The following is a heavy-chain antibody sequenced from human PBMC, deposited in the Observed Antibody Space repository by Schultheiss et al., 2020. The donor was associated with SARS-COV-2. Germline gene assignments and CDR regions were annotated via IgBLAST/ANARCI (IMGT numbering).Heavy chain of an antibody. CDR2: ISRSGTTT. CDR1: GFSFSSYG. Sequence: GGSLRLSCATSGFSFSSYGMHWIRQTPGKGLEWLSDISRSGTTTYYADSVKGRFTISRDNTNSVYLQMSSLTADDTAVYYCARHGGRRGYNFWSENLWGQGTLVTVSS. J-gene: IGHJ4*02. V-gene: IGHV3-48*01. CDR3: ARHGGRRGYNFWSENL. D-gene: IGHD3-3*01.